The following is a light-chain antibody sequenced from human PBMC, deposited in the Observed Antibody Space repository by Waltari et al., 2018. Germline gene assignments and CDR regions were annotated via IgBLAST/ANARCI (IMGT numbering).Light chain of an antibody. CDR2: DAS. J-gene: IGKJ5*01. CDR1: QSVSSY. V-gene: IGKV3-11*01. Sequence: EIVLTQSPATLSLSPGERATLSCRASQSVSSYLAWYQQKPGQAPRLLIYDASNRATGIPARFSGSGSGTDFNITISSLEPEDFAVYYCQQRSNWPPITFGQGTRLEIK. CDR3: QQRSNWPPIT.